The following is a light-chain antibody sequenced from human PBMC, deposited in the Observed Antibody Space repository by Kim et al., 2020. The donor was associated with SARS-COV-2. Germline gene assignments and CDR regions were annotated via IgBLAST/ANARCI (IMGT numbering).Light chain of an antibody. V-gene: IGLV1-40*01. CDR3: ESYESSLSGSV. CDR1: SCNIQPGNY. J-gene: IGLJ3*02. Sequence: GVNNVCTARSCNIQPGNYVLLYQQLPGTAPKLLIYDNRNRPSGVPDRFSGSKYGTSASLAITGLQAEDETDYYCESYESSLSGSVFGGGTQLTVL. CDR2: DNR.